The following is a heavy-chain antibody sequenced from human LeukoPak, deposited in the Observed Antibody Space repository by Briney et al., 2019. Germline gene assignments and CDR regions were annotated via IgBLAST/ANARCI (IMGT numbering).Heavy chain of an antibody. V-gene: IGHV1-18*01. CDR2: ISAYNGNT. CDR3: ARGFTHRMYYYAGGDAFDI. Sequence: ASVKVSCKTSNYTFISYGMSWVRQAPGQGLEWMGWISAYNGNTNYAQKLQGRVTMTTDTSTSTAYMELRSLRSDDTAVYYCARGFTHRMYYYAGGDAFDIWGQGTMVTVSS. D-gene: IGHD3-10*01. CDR1: NYTFISYG. J-gene: IGHJ3*02.